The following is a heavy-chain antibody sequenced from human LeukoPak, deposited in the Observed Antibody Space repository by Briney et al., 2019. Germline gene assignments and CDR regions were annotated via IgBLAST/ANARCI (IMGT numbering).Heavy chain of an antibody. D-gene: IGHD5-12*01. Sequence: GGSLRLSCAASGFTFDDYGMTWVRQAPGKGLEWVSGINWTGGSTAYADSVKGRFTISRDNAKNSLYLQMNSLRAEDTALYYCARGPSGYHNTGGQGTLVTVSS. J-gene: IGHJ4*02. CDR3: ARGPSGYHNT. CDR1: GFTFDDYG. CDR2: INWTGGST. V-gene: IGHV3-20*04.